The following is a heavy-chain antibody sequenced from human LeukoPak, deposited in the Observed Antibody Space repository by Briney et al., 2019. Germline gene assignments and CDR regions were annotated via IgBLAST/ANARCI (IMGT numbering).Heavy chain of an antibody. CDR1: GFTFSSYW. CDR3: AGGPGFLIDC. J-gene: IGHJ4*02. D-gene: IGHD3-3*01. Sequence: GGSLRLSCVTSGFTFSSYWMSWVRQTPGKGLEWVANIDQDGSGKNYEDSVKGRLTISRDNAKNLLFLQMNSLRPEGTAVYYCAGGPGFLIDCWGQGTLVTVSS. V-gene: IGHV3-7*01. CDR2: IDQDGSGK.